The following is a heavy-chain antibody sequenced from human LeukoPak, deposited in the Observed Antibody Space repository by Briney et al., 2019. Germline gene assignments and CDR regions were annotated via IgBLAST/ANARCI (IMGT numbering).Heavy chain of an antibody. Sequence: GRSLRLSCAASGFTFSSYAMHWVRQAPGKGLEWVSAISGSGGSTYYADSVKGRFTISRDNSKNTLYLQMNSLRAEDTAVYYCAKDSEGASGWYVVGIDYWGQGTLVTVSS. D-gene: IGHD6-19*01. CDR3: AKDSEGASGWYVVGIDY. J-gene: IGHJ4*02. CDR2: ISGSGGST. V-gene: IGHV3-23*01. CDR1: GFTFSSYA.